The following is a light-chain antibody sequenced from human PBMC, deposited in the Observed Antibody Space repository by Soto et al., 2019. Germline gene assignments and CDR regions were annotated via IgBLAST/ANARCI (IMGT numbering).Light chain of an antibody. CDR3: QQYNTYPLI. Sequence: DIQMTQSPSTLSASVGDRVTITCRASQSISSWLAWYQQKPGKAPKLLIQKASSLESGLPSRFSGSGSGTEFTLTISSLQPDDFATDYCQQYNTYPLIFGGGTKVEIK. V-gene: IGKV1-5*03. CDR2: KAS. CDR1: QSISSW. J-gene: IGKJ4*01.